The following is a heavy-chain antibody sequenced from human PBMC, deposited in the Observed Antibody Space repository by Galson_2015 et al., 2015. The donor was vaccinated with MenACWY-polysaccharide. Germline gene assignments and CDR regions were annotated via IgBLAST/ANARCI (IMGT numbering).Heavy chain of an antibody. D-gene: IGHD6-13*01. CDR1: GSTFSSFD. V-gene: IGHV3-13*01. J-gene: IGHJ2*01. CDR2: IGTGGDT. CDR3: AREFTGDGSSWYYWYFDL. Sequence: SLRLSCAASGSTFSSFDMHWVRHVIGKGLEWVAAIGTGGDTYYSGSVKGRFTISRENAKNSLYLQMNSLRAGDTAVYYCAREFTGDGSSWYYWYFDLWGRGPLATVSS.